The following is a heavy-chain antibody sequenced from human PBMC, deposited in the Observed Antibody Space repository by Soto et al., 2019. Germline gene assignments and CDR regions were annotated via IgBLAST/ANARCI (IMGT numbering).Heavy chain of an antibody. J-gene: IGHJ4*02. Sequence: ASVKVSCKVSGYTLTELSMHWGRQAPGKGLEWMGGFDPEDGETIYAQKFQGRVTMTEDTSTDTAYMELSRLRSEETAVYYCAPRQKYYDILTGYQRFEYWGQGTLLTLSS. CDR2: FDPEDGET. CDR1: GYTLTELS. CDR3: APRQKYYDILTGYQRFEY. V-gene: IGHV1-24*01. D-gene: IGHD3-9*01.